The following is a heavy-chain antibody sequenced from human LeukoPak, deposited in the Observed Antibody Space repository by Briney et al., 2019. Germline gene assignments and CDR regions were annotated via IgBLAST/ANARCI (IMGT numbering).Heavy chain of an antibody. V-gene: IGHV3-7*01. J-gene: IGHJ4*02. CDR1: GFSVGREC. D-gene: IGHD4-23*01. CDR3: AAHVGNAGDFGY. CDR2: IKQDGSEK. Sequence: VGFLRLSCSSSGFSVGRECITWVWQAQWKKMEWVANIKQDGSEKYYVDSVKGRFTISRDNAKNSLYLQMNSLRAEDTAVYYCAAHVGNAGDFGYWGQGTLVAVSS.